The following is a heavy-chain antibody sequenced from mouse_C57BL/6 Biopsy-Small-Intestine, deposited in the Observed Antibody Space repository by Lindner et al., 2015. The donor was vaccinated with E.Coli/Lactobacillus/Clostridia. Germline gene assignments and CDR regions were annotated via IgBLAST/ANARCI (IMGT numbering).Heavy chain of an antibody. V-gene: IGHV5-17*01. CDR3: ASRASDGYYFDY. J-gene: IGHJ2*01. CDR2: ISSGSSTI. CDR1: GFTFSDYG. D-gene: IGHD2-3*01. Sequence: VQLQESGGGLVKPGGSLKLSCAASGFTFSDYGMHWVRRAPEKGLEWVAYISSGSSTIYYADTVKGRFTISRDNAKNTLFLQMTSLRSEDTAMYYCASRASDGYYFDYWGQGTTLTVSS.